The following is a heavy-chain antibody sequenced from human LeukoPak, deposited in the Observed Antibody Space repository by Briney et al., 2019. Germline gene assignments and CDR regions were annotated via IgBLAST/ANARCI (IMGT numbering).Heavy chain of an antibody. J-gene: IGHJ4*02. D-gene: IGHD3-22*01. CDR3: ARVGSYFDSGGPKGLVTDY. CDR2: MYYTGTT. CDR1: GGSLRSTYY. V-gene: IGHV4-39*07. Sequence: SETLSLTCTVSGGSLRSTYYWGWIRQPPGKGLEWMGSMYYTGTTYYNPSLKTRVTMSFDTSKNQFSLNLSSVTAADTPVYYCARVGSYFDSGGPKGLVTDYWGQGTRVTVSS.